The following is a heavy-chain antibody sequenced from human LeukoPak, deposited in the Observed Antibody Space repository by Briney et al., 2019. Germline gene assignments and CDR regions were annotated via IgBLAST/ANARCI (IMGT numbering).Heavy chain of an antibody. CDR3: ARVATMVRVPLDALDI. CDR1: GFTFSACE. V-gene: IGHV3-48*03. Sequence: GGSLRLSCAISGFTFSACELTWVRQAPGKGLEWVSYISRSGSTRYYADSVKGRFTTSRDNAKNSLYLQMNSLRAEDTAVYYCARVATMVRVPLDALDIWGQGTMVSVSS. D-gene: IGHD3-10*01. J-gene: IGHJ3*02. CDR2: ISRSGSTR.